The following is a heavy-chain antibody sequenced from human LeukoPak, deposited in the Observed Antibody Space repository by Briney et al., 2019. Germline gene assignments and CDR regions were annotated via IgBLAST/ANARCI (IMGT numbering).Heavy chain of an antibody. J-gene: IGHJ5*02. D-gene: IGHD2-15*01. Sequence: ASVKVSCKASSYTFTRYGISWVRQASGQGLEWMGWISGTNANTNYAQKFQGRVSMTADTSTSTAYMELRSLRSDDTAVYYCARRGFKGYCSDGSCYSRQPNWFDPWGQGTLVTVSS. CDR1: SYTFTRYG. CDR2: ISGTNANT. V-gene: IGHV1-18*01. CDR3: ARRGFKGYCSDGSCYSRQPNWFDP.